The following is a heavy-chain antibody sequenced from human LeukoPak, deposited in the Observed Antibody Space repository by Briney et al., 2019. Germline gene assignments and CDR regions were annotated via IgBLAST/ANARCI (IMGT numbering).Heavy chain of an antibody. CDR3: ARGSGYDRYPFDY. D-gene: IGHD5-12*01. CDR1: GFTFSSYW. V-gene: IGHV3-7*01. J-gene: IGHJ4*02. CDR2: IKQDGSEK. Sequence: GGSLRLSCAASGFTFSSYWMSWVRQAPGKGREWVANIKQDGSEKYYVDSVKGRFTISRDNAKNSLYLQMNSLRAEDTAVYYCARGSGYDRYPFDYWGQGTLVTVSS.